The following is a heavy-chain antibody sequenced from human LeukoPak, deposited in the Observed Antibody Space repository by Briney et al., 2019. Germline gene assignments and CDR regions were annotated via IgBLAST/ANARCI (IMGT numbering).Heavy chain of an antibody. Sequence: SETLSLTCTVSGGSISSYYWSWIRQPPGKGLEGIGRIYTSGSTNYNPSLKSRVTMSVDTSKNQFSLKLSSVTAADTAVYYCARGLSCSGDSCYSGWFDPWGQGTLVTVSS. J-gene: IGHJ5*02. V-gene: IGHV4-4*07. CDR1: GGSISSYY. CDR3: ARGLSCSGDSCYSGWFDP. CDR2: IYTSGST. D-gene: IGHD2-15*01.